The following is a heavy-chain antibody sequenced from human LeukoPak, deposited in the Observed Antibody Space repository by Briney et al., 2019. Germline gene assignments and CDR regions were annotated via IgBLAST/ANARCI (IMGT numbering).Heavy chain of an antibody. Sequence: SQTLSLTCTVSGGSISSGGYYWSWVRQHPGRGLEWLGYIYYSGSTSYNPSLKSRVTISEDTSKNQFSLNLTSVTAADTAVYYCASRNDILTGYVFDFWGQGTLVTVSS. CDR3: ASRNDILTGYVFDF. CDR2: IYYSGST. D-gene: IGHD3-9*01. J-gene: IGHJ4*02. CDR1: GGSISSGGYY. V-gene: IGHV4-31*03.